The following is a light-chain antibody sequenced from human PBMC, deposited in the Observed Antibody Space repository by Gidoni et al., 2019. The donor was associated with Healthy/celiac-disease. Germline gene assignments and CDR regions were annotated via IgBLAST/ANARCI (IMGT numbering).Light chain of an antibody. V-gene: IGLV1-44*01. CDR1: SSNIGSNP. J-gene: IGLJ3*02. CDR2: SNN. Sequence: QSVLTQPPSASGTPGQRVTISCSGSSSNIGSNPVNWYQQLPGTAPKLLIYSNNQRPSGVPDRFSGSKSGTSASLAISGLQSEDEADYYCAAWDDSLNGWVFGGGTKLT. CDR3: AAWDDSLNGWV.